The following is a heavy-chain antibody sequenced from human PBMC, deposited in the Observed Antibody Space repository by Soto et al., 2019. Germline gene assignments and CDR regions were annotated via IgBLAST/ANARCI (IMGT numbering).Heavy chain of an antibody. Sequence: PSGTPSLTCPFSGGPLNRGGYFWSWVRQHPGKGLEWIGYIYYSGSTYYNPSLKSRVTISVDTSKNQFSLKLSSVTAADTAVYYCARGPRTYDILTGSNDNWFDPWGQGTLVTVSS. CDR3: ARGPRTYDILTGSNDNWFDP. D-gene: IGHD3-9*01. V-gene: IGHV4-31*03. CDR1: GGPLNRGGYF. CDR2: IYYSGST. J-gene: IGHJ5*02.